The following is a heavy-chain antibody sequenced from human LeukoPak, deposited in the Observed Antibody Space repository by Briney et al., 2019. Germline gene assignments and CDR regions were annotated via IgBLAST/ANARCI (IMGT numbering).Heavy chain of an antibody. V-gene: IGHV3-30*18. J-gene: IGHJ4*02. D-gene: IGHD3-10*01. CDR2: VSYDGGIT. CDR1: GFTFSNYG. Sequence: GGSLRLSCAASGFTFSNYGMHWVRQAPGKGLEWVAVVSYDGGITYYADSVEGRFIISRDNSKNTLYPQLNSLRAEDTAVYYCAKQRVRGDHYFDYWGQGTLVTVSS. CDR3: AKQRVRGDHYFDY.